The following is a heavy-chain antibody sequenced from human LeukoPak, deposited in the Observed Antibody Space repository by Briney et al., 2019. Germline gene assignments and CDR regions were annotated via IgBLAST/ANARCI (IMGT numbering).Heavy chain of an antibody. V-gene: IGHV3-7*01. CDR2: IKQDGSEK. J-gene: IGHJ4*02. D-gene: IGHD6-19*01. Sequence: RGSLRLSCAASGFTFSNYWMSWVRQAPGKGLEWVASIKQDGSEKFYVDSVKGRFTISRDNAKNSLYLQVNSLRAEDTAVYYCARGAVAGTGAPKCFDYWGQGTLVTVSS. CDR3: ARGAVAGTGAPKCFDY. CDR1: GFTFSNYW.